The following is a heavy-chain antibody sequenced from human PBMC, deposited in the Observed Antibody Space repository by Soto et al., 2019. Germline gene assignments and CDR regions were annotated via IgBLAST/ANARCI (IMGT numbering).Heavy chain of an antibody. CDR2: INHSGST. CDR1: GGSFSGYY. J-gene: IGHJ4*02. CDR3: ARSHVLRYFDWLFLFDY. V-gene: IGHV4-34*01. D-gene: IGHD3-9*01. Sequence: SETLSLTCAVYGGSFSGYYWSWIRQPPGKGLEWIGEINHSGSTNYNPSLKSRVTISVDTSKNQFSLKLSSVTAADTAVYYCARSHVLRYFDWLFLFDYWGQGTLVTVSS.